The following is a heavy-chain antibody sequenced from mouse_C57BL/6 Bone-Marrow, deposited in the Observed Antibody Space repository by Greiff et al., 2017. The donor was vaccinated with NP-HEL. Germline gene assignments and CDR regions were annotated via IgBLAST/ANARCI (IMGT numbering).Heavy chain of an antibody. J-gene: IGHJ1*03. CDR2: ISNLAYSI. CDR1: GFTFSDYG. Sequence: EVQLVESGGGLVQPGGSLKLSCAASGFTFSDYGMAWVRQAPRKGPEWVAFISNLAYSIYYADTVTGRFTISRENAKNTLYLEMSSLRSEDTAMYDCARRGGAVDWYFDVWGTGTTVTVSS. D-gene: IGHD1-1*01. CDR3: ARRGGAVDWYFDV. V-gene: IGHV5-15*01.